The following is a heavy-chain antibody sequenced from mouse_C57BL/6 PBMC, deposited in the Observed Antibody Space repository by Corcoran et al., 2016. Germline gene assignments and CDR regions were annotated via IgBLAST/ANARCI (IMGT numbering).Heavy chain of an antibody. V-gene: IGHV9-3*01. CDR2: INTYSGVP. Sequence: QIQLVQSGPELKKPGETVKISCKASGYTFTTYGMSWVKQAPGKGLKWMGWINTYSGVPTYADDFKGRFAFSLETSASTAYLQINNLKNEDTATYFCARGTTVVAPFAYWGQGTLVTVSA. J-gene: IGHJ3*01. D-gene: IGHD1-1*01. CDR1: GYTFTTYG. CDR3: ARGTTVVAPFAY.